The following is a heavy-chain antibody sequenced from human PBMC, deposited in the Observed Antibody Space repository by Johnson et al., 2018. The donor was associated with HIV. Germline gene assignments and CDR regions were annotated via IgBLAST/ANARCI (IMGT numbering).Heavy chain of an antibody. CDR2: ISWNSGFI. CDR1: GFTFDDYD. Sequence: EVQLVESGGGLVQPGRSLRLSCAASGFTFDDYDMHWVRQAPGKGLEWVSGISWNSGFIGYADSVKGRFTITRDNAKNSLYRQMNSLRAEETALYYCAIGQGYSDDLSSPFDIWGQGTMVTVSS. V-gene: IGHV3-9*01. D-gene: IGHD5-18*01. J-gene: IGHJ3*02. CDR3: AIGQGYSDDLSSPFDI.